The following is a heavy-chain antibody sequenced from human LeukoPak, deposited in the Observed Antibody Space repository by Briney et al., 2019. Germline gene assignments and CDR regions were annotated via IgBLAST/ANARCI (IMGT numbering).Heavy chain of an antibody. V-gene: IGHV4-59*01. D-gene: IGHD2-15*01. Sequence: SETLSLTCTVSGGSISSYYWSWIRQPPGKGLEWIGYIYYSGSTNYNPSLKSRVTISVDTSKNQFSLRLSSVTAADTAVYYCARVGCSGGSCYSDAFDIWGQGTMVTVSS. CDR1: GGSISSYY. CDR2: IYYSGST. CDR3: ARVGCSGGSCYSDAFDI. J-gene: IGHJ3*02.